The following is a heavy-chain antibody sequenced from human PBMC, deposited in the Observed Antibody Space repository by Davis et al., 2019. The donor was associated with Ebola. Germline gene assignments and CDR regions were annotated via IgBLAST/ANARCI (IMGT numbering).Heavy chain of an antibody. CDR3: ARGGPLAASGTKSVDS. D-gene: IGHD6-13*01. V-gene: IGHV3-23*01. Sequence: GESLKISCAASEFTFSGYAMSWVRQAPGRGLEWLSSISNGGGTTDNADSVKGRFTISRDNSKSTLFLQMDSLRAEDTAIYYCARGGPLAASGTKSVDSWGQGTLVTVSS. J-gene: IGHJ4*02. CDR2: ISNGGGTT. CDR1: EFTFSGYA.